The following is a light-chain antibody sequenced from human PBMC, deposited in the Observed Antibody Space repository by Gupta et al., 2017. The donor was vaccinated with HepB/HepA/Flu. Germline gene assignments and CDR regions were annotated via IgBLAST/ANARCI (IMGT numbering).Light chain of an antibody. CDR3: QQLSTFPFA. CDR1: QGISSY. CDR2: AAS. J-gene: IGKJ3*01. Sequence: DIQLTQSPSFLSASIGDRVTITCRASQGISSYLAWYQQKPGKAPRLLIYAASTLQNGVPPRFSGTGSGTAFTLTITTLQPEDFATYYCQQLSTFPFAFGTGTRLDLK. V-gene: IGKV1-9*01.